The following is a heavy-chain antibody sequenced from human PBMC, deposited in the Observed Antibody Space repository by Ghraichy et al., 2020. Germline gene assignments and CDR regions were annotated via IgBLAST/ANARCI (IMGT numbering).Heavy chain of an antibody. J-gene: IGHJ3*02. CDR1: GFTFSSYA. CDR2: ISGSGGST. V-gene: IGHV3-23*01. D-gene: IGHD6-19*01. CDR3: AKDGGGYSSGWYPFAAFDI. Sequence: GESLNISCAASGFTFSSYAMSWVRQAPGKGLEWVSAISGSGGSTYYADSVKGRFTISRDNSKNTLYLQMNSLRAEDTAVYYCAKDGGGYSSGWYPFAAFDIWGQGTMVTVSS.